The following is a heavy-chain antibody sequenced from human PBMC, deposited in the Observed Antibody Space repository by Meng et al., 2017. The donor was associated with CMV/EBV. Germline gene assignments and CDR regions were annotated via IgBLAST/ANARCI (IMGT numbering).Heavy chain of an antibody. D-gene: IGHD3-22*01. CDR2: IYWNDDK. CDR1: GFSLSTSGVG. J-gene: IGHJ5*02. V-gene: IGHV2-5*01. CDR3: AHRRCYYDSSGFDP. Sequence: SGPTLVKPTQTVTLTCTFSGFSLSTSGVGGGWIRQPPGKALEWLALIYWNDDKRYSPSLKSRLTINKDTSKDQVVLTMTNMDPVDTATYYCAHRRCYYDSSGFDPWGQGTLVTVSS.